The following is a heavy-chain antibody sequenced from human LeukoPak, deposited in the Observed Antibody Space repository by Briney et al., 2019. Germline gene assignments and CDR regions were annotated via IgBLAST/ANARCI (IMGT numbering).Heavy chain of an antibody. V-gene: IGHV3-73*01. Sequence: PGGSLKLSCAASGLTFSGSAMHWVRQASGKGLGWVGRIRSKANNYATAYAASVKGRFTISRDDSKNTAYLQMNSLKSEDTAVYYCTSLDYWGQGTLVTVSS. CDR2: IRSKANNYAT. CDR3: TSLDY. J-gene: IGHJ4*02. CDR1: GLTFSGSA.